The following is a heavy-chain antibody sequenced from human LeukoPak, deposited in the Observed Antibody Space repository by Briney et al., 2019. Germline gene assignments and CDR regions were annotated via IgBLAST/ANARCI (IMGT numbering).Heavy chain of an antibody. CDR1: GGSISTSNYY. D-gene: IGHD4-17*01. V-gene: IGHV4-39*07. CDR3: ARGGFYGDYYYYYMDV. J-gene: IGHJ6*03. CDR2: IFYSGST. Sequence: SETLSLTCTVSGGSISTSNYYWGWIRQPPGKGLEWIGNIFYSGSTYYSPSLRSRVTISLDTSKNQFSLKLSSVTAADTAVYYCARGGFYGDYYYYYMDVWGKGTTVTISS.